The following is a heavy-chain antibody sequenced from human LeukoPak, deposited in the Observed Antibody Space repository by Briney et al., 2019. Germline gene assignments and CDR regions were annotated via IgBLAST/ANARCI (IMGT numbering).Heavy chain of an antibody. CDR3: AKKCSSISCSDS. V-gene: IGHV3-23*01. Sequence: GGSLRLSCAASGFTFSSYAMSWVRQAPGEGLEWVSAISGSGGSTYYADSVKGRFTISRDNSKNTLYLQMNSLRAEDTALYYCAKKCSSISCSDSWGQGTLVIVSS. J-gene: IGHJ4*02. CDR2: ISGSGGST. CDR1: GFTFSSYA. D-gene: IGHD2-2*01.